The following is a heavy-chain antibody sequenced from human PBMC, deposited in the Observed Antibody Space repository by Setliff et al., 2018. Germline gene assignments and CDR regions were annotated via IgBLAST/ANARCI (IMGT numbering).Heavy chain of an antibody. D-gene: IGHD2-15*01. Sequence: SETLSLTCGVSGGSISSGDYYWSWIRQPPGKGLEWIGYIYSSGSTYYNPSLKSRVTISVDTSKNQFSLKLSSVTAADTAVYYCARDWVVVAAIDYWGQGTLVAVSS. J-gene: IGHJ4*02. CDR1: GGSISSGDYY. CDR2: IYSSGST. CDR3: ARDWVVVAAIDY. V-gene: IGHV4-31*11.